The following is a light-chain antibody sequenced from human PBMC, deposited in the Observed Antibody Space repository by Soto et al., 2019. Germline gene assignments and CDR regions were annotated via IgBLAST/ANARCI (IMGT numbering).Light chain of an antibody. CDR3: QQYDKSPWT. J-gene: IGKJ1*01. Sequence: EIVLTQSPGTLSLSPGEGATLSCRASQSVNSNYLAWFQQKPGQAPRLLIYSTSNRATGIPDRFSGSGSGTDFTLPISRLEPEDFVVYYCQQYDKSPWTFGQGTKVEIK. V-gene: IGKV3-20*01. CDR1: QSVNSNY. CDR2: STS.